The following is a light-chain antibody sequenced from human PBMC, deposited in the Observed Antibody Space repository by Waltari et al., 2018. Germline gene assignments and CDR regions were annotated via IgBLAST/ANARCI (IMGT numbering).Light chain of an antibody. CDR2: DAS. J-gene: IGKJ4*01. Sequence: ESVLTQSPGTLSVSPGERATLSCRASESVSTDLAWYQQKLGQAPRLLIYDASKRAIGIPARFSGSGSGTDFTLTISGLEPEDFAVYYCQQRSSLLPVTFGGGTKVEIK. CDR1: ESVSTD. CDR3: QQRSSLLPVT. V-gene: IGKV3-11*01.